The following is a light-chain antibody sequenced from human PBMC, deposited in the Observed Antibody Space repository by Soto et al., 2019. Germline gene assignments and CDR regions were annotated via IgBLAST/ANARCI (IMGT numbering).Light chain of an antibody. Sequence: QSALTQPASVSGSPGQSITVSCTGTSSDIGSYNYVSWYQQHPGKAPKLIIYEVNNRPSGVSYRFSGSKSGNTASLTVSGLQAEDEADYYCASFTTTSTRVFGTGTKVTVL. CDR3: ASFTTTSTRV. CDR2: EVN. CDR1: SSDIGSYNY. J-gene: IGLJ1*01. V-gene: IGLV2-14*01.